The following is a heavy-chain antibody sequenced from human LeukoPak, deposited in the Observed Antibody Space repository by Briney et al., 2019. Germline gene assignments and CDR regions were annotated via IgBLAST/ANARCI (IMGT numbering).Heavy chain of an antibody. Sequence: GGSLRLSCAASGFTFGSYSMNWVRQAPGKGLEWVSSIGISSSYIYYADSVKGRFTISRDNAKNSLYLLMNSLRAEDSAVYYCARDVTGYYASSGYYTIGYWGQGTLVTVSS. V-gene: IGHV3-21*01. CDR1: GFTFGSYS. J-gene: IGHJ4*02. CDR2: IGISSSYI. D-gene: IGHD3-22*01. CDR3: ARDVTGYYASSGYYTIGY.